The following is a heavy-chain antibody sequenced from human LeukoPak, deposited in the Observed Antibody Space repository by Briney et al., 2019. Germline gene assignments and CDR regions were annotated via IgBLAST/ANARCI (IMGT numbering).Heavy chain of an antibody. V-gene: IGHV3-20*04. Sequence: GGSLRLSCAASGFTFDDYGMSWVRQAPGKGLEWVSGINWNGGSTGYADSVKGRFTISRDNAKNSLYLQMNSLRAEDTALYYCAKEYYGSGPDDAFDVWGQGTMVTVSS. D-gene: IGHD3-10*01. J-gene: IGHJ3*01. CDR2: INWNGGST. CDR1: GFTFDDYG. CDR3: AKEYYGSGPDDAFDV.